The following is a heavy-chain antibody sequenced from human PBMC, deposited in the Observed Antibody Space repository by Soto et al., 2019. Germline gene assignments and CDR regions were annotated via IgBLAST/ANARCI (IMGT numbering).Heavy chain of an antibody. D-gene: IGHD1-26*01. V-gene: IGHV4-31*03. CDR1: GGSISSGGYY. CDR2: IYYSGST. J-gene: IGHJ4*02. Sequence: QVQLQESGPGLVKPSQTLSLTCTVSGGSISSGGYYWSWIRQHPGKGLEWIGYIYYSGSTYYNPSLRSRVTISVDTSKTQFSLKLSSVTAADTAVYYCARGGRWPYYFAYWGQGTLVTVSS. CDR3: ARGGRWPYYFAY.